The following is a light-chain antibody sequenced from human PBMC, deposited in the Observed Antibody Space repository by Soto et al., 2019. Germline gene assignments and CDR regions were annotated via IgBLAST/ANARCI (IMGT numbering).Light chain of an antibody. CDR1: SSNIGSNT. J-gene: IGLJ1*01. Sequence: QSVLTQPPSASGTPGQRVTISCSGSSSNIGSNTVNWYQQLPGTAPKLLIYSHNQRPSGVPDRFSGSKSGTSASLAISGLQYEDEDDYYCAAWDDSLNTYVLGTGTKVPV. V-gene: IGLV1-44*01. CDR2: SHN. CDR3: AAWDDSLNTYV.